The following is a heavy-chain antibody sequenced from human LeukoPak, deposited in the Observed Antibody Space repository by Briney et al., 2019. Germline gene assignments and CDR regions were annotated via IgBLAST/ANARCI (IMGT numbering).Heavy chain of an antibody. CDR2: INTSGST. CDR3: ARAGGSYYRSDFDY. J-gene: IGHJ4*02. D-gene: IGHD1-26*01. CDR1: GGSISSGSYY. V-gene: IGHV4-61*02. Sequence: SQTLSLTCAVSGGSISSGSYYWSWIRQPAGKGPEWIGRINTSGSTDYNPSLNSRVTISVDTSKNQFSLKLSSVTAADTAVYYCARAGGSYYRSDFDYWGQGTLVTVSS.